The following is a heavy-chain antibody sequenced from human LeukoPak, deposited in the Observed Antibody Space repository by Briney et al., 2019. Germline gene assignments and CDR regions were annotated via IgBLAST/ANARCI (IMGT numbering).Heavy chain of an antibody. Sequence: ASVKVSCKASGYTFTSYYMHWVRQAPGQGLEWMGIINPSGGSTSYAQKFQGRVTMTRDMSTSTDYMELSSLRSEDAAVYYCASDYCSGGSCYRNDAFDIWGQGTMVTVSS. CDR2: INPSGGST. D-gene: IGHD2-15*01. V-gene: IGHV1-46*01. J-gene: IGHJ3*02. CDR1: GYTFTSYY. CDR3: ASDYCSGGSCYRNDAFDI.